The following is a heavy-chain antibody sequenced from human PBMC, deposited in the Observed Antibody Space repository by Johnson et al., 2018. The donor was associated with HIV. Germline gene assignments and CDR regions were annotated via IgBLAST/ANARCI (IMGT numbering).Heavy chain of an antibody. CDR1: GFIFNDYY. J-gene: IGHJ3*01. Sequence: QVQLVESGGGLVKAGGSLRLSCAASGFIFNDYYMSWIRQAPGKGLELLSYISTSGGTLYYADSVKDRFTIFRDNAKSSLCLQMNSLRVDDTAIYYCARRMVVGYHALDFWGQGTVVSVPS. V-gene: IGHV3-11*04. CDR2: ISTSGGTL. CDR3: ARRMVVGYHALDF. D-gene: IGHD2-21*01.